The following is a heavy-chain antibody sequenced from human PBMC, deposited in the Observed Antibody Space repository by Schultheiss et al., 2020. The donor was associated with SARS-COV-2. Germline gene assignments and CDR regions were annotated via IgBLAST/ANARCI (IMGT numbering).Heavy chain of an antibody. CDR2: IGTAGDT. V-gene: IGHV3-13*01. J-gene: IGHJ4*02. Sequence: GGSLRLSCAASGFTFSSYDMHWVRQATGKGLEWVSAIGTAGDTYYPGSVKGRFTISRENAKNSLYLQMNSLRAGDTAVYYCARALMTSNRYGYYFDYWGQGTLVTVSS. D-gene: IGHD4-11*01. CDR3: ARALMTSNRYGYYFDY. CDR1: GFTFSSYD.